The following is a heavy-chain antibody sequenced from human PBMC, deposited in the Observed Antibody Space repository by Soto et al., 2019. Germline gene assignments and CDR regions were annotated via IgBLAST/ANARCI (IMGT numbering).Heavy chain of an antibody. CDR3: ARDKVNIGVDGTHYFYGMDV. V-gene: IGHV4-59*01. D-gene: IGHD6-19*01. Sequence: SETLSLTCTVSGGSISSYYWSWIRRRPGKGLEWIGYVYYSGSTRDNPSLKSRVTISVDTSKNQFSLKLSSVTAADTAVYYCARDKVNIGVDGTHYFYGMDVWGQGTTVT. CDR2: VYYSGST. J-gene: IGHJ6*02. CDR1: GGSISSYY.